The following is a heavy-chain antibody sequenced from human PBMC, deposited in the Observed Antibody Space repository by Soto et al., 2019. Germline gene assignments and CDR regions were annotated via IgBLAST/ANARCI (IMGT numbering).Heavy chain of an antibody. CDR1: GDSVSSNSAA. V-gene: IGHV6-1*01. CDR2: TYYRSKWYN. J-gene: IGHJ4*02. CDR3: ATAVAGTNTLDY. D-gene: IGHD6-19*01. Sequence: PEQTLSLTCVISGDSVSSNSAAWNWIRQSPSRGLEWLGRTYYRSKWYNDYAVSVKSRITINPDTSKNQFSLQLNSVTPEDTAVYYWATAVAGTNTLDYWGQGNLVTVYS.